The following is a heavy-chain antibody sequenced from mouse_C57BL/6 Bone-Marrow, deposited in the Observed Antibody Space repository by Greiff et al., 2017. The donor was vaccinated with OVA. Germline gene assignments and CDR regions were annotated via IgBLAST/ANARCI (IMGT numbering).Heavy chain of an antibody. V-gene: IGHV7-1*01. CDR3: ARDAHGYYEESGFAY. CDR2: SRNKANDYTT. D-gene: IGHD2-3*01. CDR1: GFTFSDFY. J-gene: IGHJ3*01. Sequence: EVKLVESGGGLVQSGRSLRLSCATSGFTFSDFYMEWVRQAPGKGLEWIAASRNKANDYTTEYSASVKGRFIVSRDTSQSILYLQMNALRAEDTAIYYCARDAHGYYEESGFAYWGQGTLVTVSA.